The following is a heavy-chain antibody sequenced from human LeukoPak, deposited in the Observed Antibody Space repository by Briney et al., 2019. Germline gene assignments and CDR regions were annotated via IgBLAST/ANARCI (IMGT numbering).Heavy chain of an antibody. J-gene: IGHJ4*02. D-gene: IGHD2-2*02. Sequence: GGSLRLSCAASGFTFDDYGMSWVRQTPGKGLEWVSLINWDGGSTYYADSVKGRFAISRDNNKNSLYLQMTSLRTEDTALYYCTKGSNTWPSLFDYWGQGTLVTVSS. CDR1: GFTFDDYG. CDR3: TKGSNTWPSLFDY. V-gene: IGHV3-43*01. CDR2: INWDGGST.